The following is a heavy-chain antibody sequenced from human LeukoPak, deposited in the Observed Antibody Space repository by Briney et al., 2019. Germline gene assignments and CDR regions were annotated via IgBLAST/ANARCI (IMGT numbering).Heavy chain of an antibody. V-gene: IGHV4-4*07. CDR2: IYTSGGT. D-gene: IGHD2-21*02. CDR1: GGSISSGY. J-gene: IGHJ4*02. Sequence: SETLSLTCTVSGGSISSGYWMWLRQPAGKGLEWIGRIYTSGGTRCNPSLRGRVTMSAVTSKNQFSLKLSSVTAADTAVYYCARGIRVTASLLSVGFYFDDWGQGTLVTVSS. CDR3: ARGIRVTASLLSVGFYFDD.